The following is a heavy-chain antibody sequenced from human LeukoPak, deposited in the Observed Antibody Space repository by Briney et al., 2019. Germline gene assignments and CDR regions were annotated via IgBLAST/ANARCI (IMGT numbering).Heavy chain of an antibody. CDR3: AKQTGFRGLNWFDP. CDR2: IRGNSRAS. CDR1: GFIFSNYA. D-gene: IGHD3-10*01. V-gene: IGHV3-23*01. J-gene: IGHJ5*02. Sequence: GGSLRLSCAASGFIFSNYALMWVRQAPGKGLEWVSTIRGNSRASYHADSVEGRFTISRDNSKNTLYLQMNSLRAEDTAVYYCAKQTGFRGLNWFDPWGQGTQVTVSS.